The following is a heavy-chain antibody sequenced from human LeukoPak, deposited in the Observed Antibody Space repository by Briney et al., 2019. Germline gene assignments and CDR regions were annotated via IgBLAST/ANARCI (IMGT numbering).Heavy chain of an antibody. V-gene: IGHV3-30*03. J-gene: IGHJ5*02. D-gene: IGHD6-13*01. Sequence: GGSLRLSCAASGFTFSTYGMHWVRQAPGKGLEWVAVISYAGSNKYYADSVKGRFGISRDNVKNTLYLQMNSLRAEDTAVYFCAREQPGPWGQGTLVTVFS. CDR1: GFTFSTYG. CDR2: ISYAGSNK. CDR3: AREQPGP.